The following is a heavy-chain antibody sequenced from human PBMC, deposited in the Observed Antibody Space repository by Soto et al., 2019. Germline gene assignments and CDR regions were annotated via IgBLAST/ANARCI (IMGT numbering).Heavy chain of an antibody. CDR1: GFTFSSFW. V-gene: IGHV3-7*01. Sequence: GGSLRLSCATSGFTFSSFWVTWVRQAPGKGLEWVANIKQDGNEKYYVDSVRGRFTIFRDNAKNSLYLQMNNLRAEDTAVYYCAREAYRGYSYPLYWGQGTLVTVSS. CDR3: AREAYRGYSYPLY. CDR2: IKQDGNEK. J-gene: IGHJ4*02. D-gene: IGHD5-18*01.